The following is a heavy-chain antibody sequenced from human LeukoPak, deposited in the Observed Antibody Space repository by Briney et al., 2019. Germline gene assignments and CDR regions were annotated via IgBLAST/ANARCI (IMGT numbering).Heavy chain of an antibody. CDR1: GGSISSYY. Sequence: SSETLSLTCTVSGGSISSYYWSWIRQPPGKGLEWIGYIYYGGSTNYNPSLKSRVTISVDTSKNQFSLKLSSVTAADTAVYYCARDAFGGYAPYFDYWGQGTLVTVSS. CDR3: ARDAFGGYAPYFDY. D-gene: IGHD5-12*01. CDR2: IYYGGST. V-gene: IGHV4-59*01. J-gene: IGHJ4*02.